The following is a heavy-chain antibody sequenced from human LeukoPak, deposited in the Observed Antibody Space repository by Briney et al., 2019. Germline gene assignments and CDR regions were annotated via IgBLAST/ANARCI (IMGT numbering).Heavy chain of an antibody. CDR2: ISSSSSYI. V-gene: IGHV3-21*01. D-gene: IGHD3-22*01. CDR1: GLTFSSYS. J-gene: IGHJ3*02. CDR3: ARDLSGHYYDSSGYYPNDAFDI. Sequence: GGSLRLSCAASGLTFSSYSMNWVRQAPGKGLEWVSSISSSSSYIYYADSVKGRFTISRDNAKNSLYLQMNSLRAEDTAVYYCARDLSGHYYDSSGYYPNDAFDIWGQGTMVTVSS.